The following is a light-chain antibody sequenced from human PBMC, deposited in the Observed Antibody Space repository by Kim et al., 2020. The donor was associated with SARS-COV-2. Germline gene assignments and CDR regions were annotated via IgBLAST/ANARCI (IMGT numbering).Light chain of an antibody. CDR3: QVWDSSTVV. V-gene: IGLV3-1*01. Sequence: SYELTQPPSVSVSPGQTASITCSGDKLGDKYACWYQQKPGQSPVLVIYQDSKRPSGIPERFSGSNSGNTATLTISGTQAMVEADYYCQVWDSSTVVFGG. J-gene: IGLJ2*01. CDR1: KLGDKY. CDR2: QDS.